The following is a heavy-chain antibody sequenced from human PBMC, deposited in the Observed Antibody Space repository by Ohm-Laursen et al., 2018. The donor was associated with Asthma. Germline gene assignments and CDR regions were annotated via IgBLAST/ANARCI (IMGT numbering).Heavy chain of an antibody. V-gene: IGHV2-5*02. D-gene: IGHD6-19*01. CDR2: IYWDDDK. CDR1: GFSLSTSGVG. Sequence: PTQTLALTYTFSGFSLSTSGVGVGWIRQPPGKALEWLALIYWDDDKRYSPSLKSRLTITKDTSKNQVVLTMTNMDPVDTATYYCAHTSGSGWYGYWGQGTLVTVSS. J-gene: IGHJ4*02. CDR3: AHTSGSGWYGY.